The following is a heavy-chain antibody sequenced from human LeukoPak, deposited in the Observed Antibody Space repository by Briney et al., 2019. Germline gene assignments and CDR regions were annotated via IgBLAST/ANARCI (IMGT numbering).Heavy chain of an antibody. J-gene: IGHJ5*02. V-gene: IGHV4-4*07. CDR1: GGSISSYY. D-gene: IGHD4-17*01. Sequence: PSETLSLTCTVSGGSISSYYWSWIRQPAGKGLEWIGRIYTSGSTNYNPSLKSRVTMSVDTSKNQFSLKLSSVTAADTAVYYCARDRSFYGDPTVWFDPWGQGTLVTVSS. CDR3: ARDRSFYGDPTVWFDP. CDR2: IYTSGST.